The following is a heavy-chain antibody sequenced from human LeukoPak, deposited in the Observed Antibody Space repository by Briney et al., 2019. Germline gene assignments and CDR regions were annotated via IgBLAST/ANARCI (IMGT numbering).Heavy chain of an antibody. CDR3: ASLYDFWSGNDYYCGMDV. V-gene: IGHV4-59*08. J-gene: IGHJ6*02. D-gene: IGHD3-3*01. CDR1: GGSISSYY. CDR2: IYYSGST. Sequence: PSETLSLTCTVSGGSISSYYWSWIRQPPGKGLEWIGYIYYSGSTNYNPSLKSRVTISVDTSKNQFSLKLSSVTAADTAVYYCASLYDFWSGNDYYCGMDVWGQGTTVTVSS.